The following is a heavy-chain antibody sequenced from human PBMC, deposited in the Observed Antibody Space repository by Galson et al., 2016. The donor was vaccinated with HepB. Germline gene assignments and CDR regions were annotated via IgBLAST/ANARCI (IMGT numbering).Heavy chain of an antibody. D-gene: IGHD6-19*01. J-gene: IGHJ4*02. CDR2: IYWNDNT. Sequence: PALVKPTQTLTLTCTFSGFSLRAEAVGVGWIRQAPGKAPQWLAFIYWNDNTYYSPSLQTRLTITKDTSKNQVVLTMTNMDPVDTATYYCAHGSGWLFDHWGQGTLVTVSS. CDR3: AHGSGWLFDH. V-gene: IGHV2-5*01. CDR1: GFSLRAEAVG.